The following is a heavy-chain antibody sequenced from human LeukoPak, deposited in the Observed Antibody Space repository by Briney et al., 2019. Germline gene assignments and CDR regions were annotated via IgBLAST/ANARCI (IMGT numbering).Heavy chain of an antibody. V-gene: IGHV3-21*01. D-gene: IGHD3-3*01. CDR3: ARRFLEDEGFDP. J-gene: IGHJ5*02. Sequence: PGGSLRLSCAASGFTFSSYAMTWVRQAPGKGLEWVSSISSSSSYIYYADSVKGRFTISRDNAKNSLYLQMNSLRAEDTAVYYCARRFLEDEGFDPWGQGTLVTVSS. CDR1: GFTFSSYA. CDR2: ISSSSSYI.